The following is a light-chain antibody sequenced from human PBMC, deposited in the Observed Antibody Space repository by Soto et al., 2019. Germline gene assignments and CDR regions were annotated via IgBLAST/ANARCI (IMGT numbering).Light chain of an antibody. V-gene: IGKV1-39*01. CDR2: AAS. J-gene: IGKJ3*01. CDR3: QQSYSGFT. CDR1: QSISSY. Sequence: DIQMTQSPSSLSASVGDRVTITCRASQSISSYLNWYQQKPGKAPKLLIYAASSLQSGVPSRFSGSGSGTDFTLTISSLHPEDFATYYCQQSYSGFTFGPGTKVDIK.